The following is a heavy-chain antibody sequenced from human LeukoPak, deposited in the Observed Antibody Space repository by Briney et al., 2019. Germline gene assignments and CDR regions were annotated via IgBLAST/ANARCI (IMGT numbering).Heavy chain of an antibody. CDR1: GGSISSGGYS. Sequence: SETLSLTCAVSGGSISSGGYSWSWIRQPPGKGLEWIVYIYHSGSTYYNPSLKSRVTISVDRSKNQFSLKLSSVTAADTAVYYCARGPSSSWYWFDPWGQGTLVTVSS. D-gene: IGHD6-13*01. CDR3: ARGPSSSWYWFDP. V-gene: IGHV4-30-2*01. CDR2: IYHSGST. J-gene: IGHJ5*02.